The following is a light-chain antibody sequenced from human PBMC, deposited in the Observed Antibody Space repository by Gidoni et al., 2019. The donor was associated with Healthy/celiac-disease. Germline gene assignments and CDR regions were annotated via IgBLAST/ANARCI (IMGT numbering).Light chain of an antibody. J-gene: IGKJ2*01. CDR2: AAS. CDR1: QSISSN. CDR3: QQSYSTPMYT. V-gene: IGKV1-39*01. Sequence: DIQMTKSPSSLSASVGDRVTITCRASQSISSNLNWYQQKPWKAPKLLIYAASSLQSGVPSRFSGSGSWTDFTLTISSLKPEDFATYYCQQSYSTPMYTFGQGTKLEIK.